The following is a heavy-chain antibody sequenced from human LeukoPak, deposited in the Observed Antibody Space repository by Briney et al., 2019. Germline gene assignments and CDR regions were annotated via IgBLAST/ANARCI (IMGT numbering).Heavy chain of an antibody. V-gene: IGHV4-34*01. CDR1: GGSFSGYY. CDR3: ARRSNRLRGYSYGY. CDR2: INHSGST. J-gene: IGHJ4*02. Sequence: PSETLSLTCAVYGGSFSGYYWSWIRQPPGKGLEWIGEINHSGSTNYNPSLKSRVSISVDTSKNQFSLKLSSVTAADTAVYYCARRSNRLRGYSYGYWGQGTLVTVSS. D-gene: IGHD5-18*01.